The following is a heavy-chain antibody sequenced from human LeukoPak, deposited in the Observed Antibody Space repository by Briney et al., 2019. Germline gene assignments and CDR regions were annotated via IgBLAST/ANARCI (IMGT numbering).Heavy chain of an antibody. CDR2: ISGSGGST. CDR1: GFTFDHYL. V-gene: IGHV3-23*01. J-gene: IGHJ4*02. Sequence: GGSLRLSCAASGFTFDHYLMSWVRQAPGKGLEWVSAISGSGGSTYYAESVKGRFTVSRDNSKNTLYLQMNSLRAEDTAVYYCAKDRDDYFDYWGQGTLVTVSS. CDR3: AKDRDDYFDY. D-gene: IGHD3-10*01.